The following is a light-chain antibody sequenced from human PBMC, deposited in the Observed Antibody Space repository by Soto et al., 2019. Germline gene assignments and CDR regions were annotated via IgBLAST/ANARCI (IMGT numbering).Light chain of an antibody. V-gene: IGLV2-8*01. CDR1: SSDVGGYNY. CDR2: EVS. J-gene: IGLJ1*01. Sequence: QSVLTQPPSASGSPGQSVTISCTGTSSDVGGYNYVSWYQQHPGKAPKLMIYEVSKRPSGVPDRFSGSKSGNTASLTVSGLQAEDEAYYYCSSYAGSNNSVFGTGTKVTVL. CDR3: SSYAGSNNSV.